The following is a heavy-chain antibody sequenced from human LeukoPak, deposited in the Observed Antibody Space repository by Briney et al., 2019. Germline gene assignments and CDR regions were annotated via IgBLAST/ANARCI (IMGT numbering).Heavy chain of an antibody. CDR2: ISGDGGST. Sequence: GGSLRLSCAASGFTFDDYAMHWVRQAPGKGLEWVSLISGDGGSTFYADSVKGRFTISRDNSKNSLYLQMNSLRTEDTALYYCAEDSLKYYGSGSYSGIDYWGQGSLVTVSS. CDR1: GFTFDDYA. V-gene: IGHV3-43*02. D-gene: IGHD3-10*01. CDR3: AEDSLKYYGSGSYSGIDY. J-gene: IGHJ4*02.